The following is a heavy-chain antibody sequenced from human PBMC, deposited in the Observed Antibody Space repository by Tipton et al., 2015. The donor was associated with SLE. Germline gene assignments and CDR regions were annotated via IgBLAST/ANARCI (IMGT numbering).Heavy chain of an antibody. Sequence: TLSLTCAVYGGSFSGYYWSWIRQPPGKGLEWIGEINYSGSTKYNPSLKSRVTMSVDTSKNQFSLKLSSVTAADTAMYYCARLRFGSGSPGDYWGQGTLVTVSS. CDR2: INYSGST. V-gene: IGHV4-34*01. J-gene: IGHJ4*02. CDR3: ARLRFGSGSPGDY. CDR1: GGSFSGYY. D-gene: IGHD3-10*01.